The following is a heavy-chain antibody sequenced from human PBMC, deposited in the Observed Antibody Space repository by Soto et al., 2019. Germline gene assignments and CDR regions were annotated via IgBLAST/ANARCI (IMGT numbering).Heavy chain of an antibody. D-gene: IGHD6-13*01. Sequence: ASVKVSCKASGGTFSSYAISWVRQAPGQGLEWMGGIIPIFGTANYAQKFQGRVTITADESTSTAYMELSSLRSEDTAVYYCARPMVGSSWYLPPDYWGQGTLVTVSS. CDR1: GGTFSSYA. CDR3: ARPMVGSSWYLPPDY. V-gene: IGHV1-69*13. CDR2: IIPIFGTA. J-gene: IGHJ4*02.